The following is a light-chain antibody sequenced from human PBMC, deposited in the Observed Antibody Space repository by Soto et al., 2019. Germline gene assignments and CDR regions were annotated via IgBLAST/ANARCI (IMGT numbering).Light chain of an antibody. CDR1: SSDVGGYNY. V-gene: IGLV2-14*01. CDR2: EVS. CDR3: SSYTSSNTLV. J-gene: IGLJ1*01. Sequence: QSALTQPASVSASPGQSITISCTGTSSDVGGYNYVSWYQQHPGKAPKLMIYEVSTRPSGVSNRFSGSKSGNTASLTISGLQAEDEADYYCSSYTSSNTLVFGTGTKVTVL.